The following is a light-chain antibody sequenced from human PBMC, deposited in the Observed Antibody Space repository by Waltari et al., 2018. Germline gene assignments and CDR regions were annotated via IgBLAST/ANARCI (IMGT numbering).Light chain of an antibody. Sequence: QSALTQPPSASGSPGQSATISCSGTNSDIGTYTYFPWFQQHPGRAPKLLIYEVNKRPSGVPDRFSGSKSDNRASLTVSGLQADDEAVYHCSSYAGSNTLVFGGGTRLTVL. CDR1: NSDIGTYTY. CDR2: EVN. V-gene: IGLV2-8*01. J-gene: IGLJ2*01. CDR3: SSYAGSNTLV.